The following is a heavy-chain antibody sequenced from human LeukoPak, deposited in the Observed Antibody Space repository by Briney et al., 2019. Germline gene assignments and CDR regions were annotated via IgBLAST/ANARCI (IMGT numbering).Heavy chain of an antibody. J-gene: IGHJ6*03. Sequence: PGGSLRLSCVGSEFDFSVCNMIWVRLAPGKGPEYISHISNTASATYYIDSVRGRFTISRDNARNSLYLQMDSLRAEDTAVYYCARERKYYYMDLWGKGTTVTVS. V-gene: IGHV3-48*01. CDR2: ISNTASAT. CDR3: ARERKYYYMDL. D-gene: IGHD2/OR15-2a*01. CDR1: EFDFSVCN.